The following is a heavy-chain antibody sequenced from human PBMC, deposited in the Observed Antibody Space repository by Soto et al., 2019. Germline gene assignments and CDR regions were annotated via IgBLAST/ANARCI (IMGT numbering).Heavy chain of an antibody. V-gene: IGHV4-4*07. CDR3: ARDQRLDTYSSPLYLYFDS. CDR2: IYTSGTT. Sequence: SETLSLTCTVSGGSMSSNYWSWIRQSAGKGLEWIGRIYTSGTTNYNPSIKSRVTMSVDTSKNRFSLKLTSVTAADTAVYYCARDQRLDTYSSPLYLYFDSWGQGSLVTVSS. J-gene: IGHJ4*02. D-gene: IGHD6-19*01. CDR1: GGSMSSNY.